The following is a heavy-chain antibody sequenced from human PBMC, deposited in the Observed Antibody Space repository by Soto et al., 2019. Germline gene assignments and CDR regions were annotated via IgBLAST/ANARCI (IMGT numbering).Heavy chain of an antibody. CDR2: INAGNGNT. CDR1: GYTFTSYA. Sequence: QVQLVQSGAEVKKPGASVKVSCKASGYTFTSYAMHWVRQAPGQRLEWMGWINAGNGNTKYSQKFQGRVTTTRDTSPSPAYMEPRSLRSEVTAVYYCARSSSYYGTDDYWGQGTLVTVSS. D-gene: IGHD3-22*01. CDR3: ARSSSYYGTDDY. V-gene: IGHV1-3*01. J-gene: IGHJ4*02.